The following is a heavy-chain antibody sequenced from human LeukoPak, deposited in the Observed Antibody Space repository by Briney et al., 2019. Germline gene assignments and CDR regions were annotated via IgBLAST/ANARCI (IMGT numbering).Heavy chain of an antibody. Sequence: PGGSLRLSCAASGFTFDDYAMHWVRQAPGKGLEWVSGISWNSGSIGYADSVKGRFTISRDNAKNSLYLQMDSLKTEDTAVYYCTTVGYCSSISCFVFYIWGQGTMVTVSS. V-gene: IGHV3-9*01. CDR3: TTVGYCSSISCFVFYI. CDR2: ISWNSGSI. D-gene: IGHD2-2*03. J-gene: IGHJ3*02. CDR1: GFTFDDYA.